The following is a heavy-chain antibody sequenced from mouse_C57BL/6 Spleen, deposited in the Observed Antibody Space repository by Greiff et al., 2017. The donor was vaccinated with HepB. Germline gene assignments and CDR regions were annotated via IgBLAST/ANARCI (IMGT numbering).Heavy chain of an antibody. V-gene: IGHV1-52*01. CDR2: IDPSDSET. D-gene: IGHD2-5*01. Sequence: QVQLQQPGAELVRPGSSVKLSCKASGYTFTSYWMHWVKQRPIQGLEWIGNIDPSDSETHYNQKFKDKATLTVDKSSSTAYMQLSSLTSKDSAVYYCASAYYSNLFAYWGQGTLVTVSA. CDR3: ASAYYSNLFAY. CDR1: GYTFTSYW. J-gene: IGHJ3*01.